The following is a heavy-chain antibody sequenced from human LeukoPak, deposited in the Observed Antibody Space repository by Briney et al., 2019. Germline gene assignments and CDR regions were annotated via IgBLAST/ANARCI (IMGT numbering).Heavy chain of an antibody. V-gene: IGHV4-31*03. CDR3: ARRCGSGGAYDY. CDR2: IQNSGST. J-gene: IGHJ4*02. D-gene: IGHD3-10*01. Sequence: SETLSLTCTVSGGSINSGYYYWSWIRRHPGKGLEWIGNIQNSGSTYYNPALSSRVTISADTSKNQFSLIVSSVTAADTAVYYCARRCGSGGAYDYWGQGTLVTVSS. CDR1: GGSINSGYYY.